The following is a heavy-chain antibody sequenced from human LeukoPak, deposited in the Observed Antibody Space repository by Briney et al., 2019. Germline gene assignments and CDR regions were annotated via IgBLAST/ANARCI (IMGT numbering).Heavy chain of an antibody. D-gene: IGHD6-6*01. CDR2: MNPNSGNT. CDR1: GYTFTSYD. CDR3: ARGSAARRGRTYYYYYMDV. J-gene: IGHJ6*03. V-gene: IGHV1-8*01. Sequence: ASVKVSCKASGYTFTSYDINWVRQATGQGLEWMGWMNPNSGNTGYAQKFQGRVTMTRNTSISTAYMELSSLRSEDTAVYYCARGSAARRGRTYYYYYMDVWGKGTTVIVSS.